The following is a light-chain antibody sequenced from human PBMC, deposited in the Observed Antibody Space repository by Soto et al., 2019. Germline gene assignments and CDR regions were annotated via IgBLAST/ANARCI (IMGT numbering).Light chain of an antibody. Sequence: QPVLTQPPSVSGAPGQRVTISCTGSSSNIGAPYDVHWYQQLPGTAPKLLIYGNSNRPSGVPDRFSGSKSGTSASLAITGLQAEDEADYYCQSYDSSLSGSVFGGGTKVTVL. CDR1: SSNIGAPYD. CDR3: QSYDSSLSGSV. J-gene: IGLJ2*01. CDR2: GNS. V-gene: IGLV1-40*01.